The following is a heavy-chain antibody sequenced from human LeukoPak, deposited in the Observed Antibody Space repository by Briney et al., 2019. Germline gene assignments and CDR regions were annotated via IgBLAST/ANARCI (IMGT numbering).Heavy chain of an antibody. CDR2: ISGSGGST. V-gene: IGHV3-23*01. CDR1: GFTFSSYA. D-gene: IGHD4-17*01. CDR3: ARDSVTTFIFDY. J-gene: IGHJ4*02. Sequence: GGSLRLSCAASGFTFSSYAMSWVRQAPGKGLEWVSAISGSGGSTYYADSVKGRFTISRDNAKNSLYLQMNSLRAEDTAVYYCARDSVTTFIFDYWGQGTLVTVSS.